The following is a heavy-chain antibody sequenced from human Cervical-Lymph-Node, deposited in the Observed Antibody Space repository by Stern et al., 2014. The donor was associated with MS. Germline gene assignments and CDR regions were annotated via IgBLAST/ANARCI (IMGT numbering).Heavy chain of an antibody. D-gene: IGHD6-13*01. CDR2: ISYSGST. CDR3: ARGYSSNWYHFDK. Sequence: QVQLQESGPGLVKPSETLSLTCSVPADSLSSYYWTWIRQPPGKGLEWIGYISYSGSTSYNPSLKSRVTISIDRSKNQFSLKLSSVTAADTAVYYCARGYSSNWYHFDKWGQGTLVTVSS. J-gene: IGHJ4*02. V-gene: IGHV4-59*01. CDR1: ADSLSSYY.